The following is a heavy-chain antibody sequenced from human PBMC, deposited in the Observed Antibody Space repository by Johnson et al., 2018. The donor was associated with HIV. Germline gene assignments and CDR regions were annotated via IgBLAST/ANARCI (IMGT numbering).Heavy chain of an antibody. Sequence: QVQLVESGGGVVQPRRSLRLSCAASGFTFSSYAMHWVRQAPGKGLEWVAAISFDGSNKYYADSVKGRFYISRDNSKPTLYLQMNSLRAEDTALYYGAIIQGDRGAYDAFAIWGQGTMVTVSS. CDR1: GFTFSSYA. V-gene: IGHV3-30-3*01. CDR3: AIIQGDRGAYDAFAI. D-gene: IGHD3-10*01. CDR2: ISFDGSNK. J-gene: IGHJ3*02.